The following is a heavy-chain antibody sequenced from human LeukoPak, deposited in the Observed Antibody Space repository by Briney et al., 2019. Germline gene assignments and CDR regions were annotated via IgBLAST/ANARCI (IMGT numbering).Heavy chain of an antibody. CDR3: ARGSSGWFYYYGMDV. CDR1: GFTFSSYE. D-gene: IGHD6-19*01. J-gene: IGHJ6*02. Sequence: GGSLRLSCAASGFTFSSYEMNWVRQAPGKGLEWVSYISSSGSTIYYADSAKGRFTISRDNAKNSLYLQMNSLRAEDTAVYYCARGSSGWFYYYGMDVWGQGTTVTVSS. V-gene: IGHV3-48*03. CDR2: ISSSGSTI.